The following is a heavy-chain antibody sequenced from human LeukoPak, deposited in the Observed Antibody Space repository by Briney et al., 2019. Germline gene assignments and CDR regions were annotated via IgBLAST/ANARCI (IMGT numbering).Heavy chain of an antibody. J-gene: IGHJ3*02. CDR3: ARSTTKAFDI. V-gene: IGHV1-18*01. D-gene: IGHD4-17*01. CDR2: ISAYNGST. Sequence: ASVKVSCKASGYTFSSHGISWVRQAPGQGLEWTAWISAYNGSTNYAQKLQGRVTMTTDTSTSTAYMELRSLRSDDTAVYYCARSTTKAFDIWGQGTMVTVSS. CDR1: GYTFSSHG.